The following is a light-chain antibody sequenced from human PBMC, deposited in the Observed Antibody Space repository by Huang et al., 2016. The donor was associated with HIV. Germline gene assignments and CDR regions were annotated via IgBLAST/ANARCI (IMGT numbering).Light chain of an antibody. J-gene: IGKJ4*01. CDR2: WAS. V-gene: IGKV4-1*01. Sequence: VMTQSPDSLAVSLGETATINCKFSQTILYTSNNKNYLAWYQQRPGQPPTLLIYWASTRESGVPGRFSGSGSGTDFTLTITSLQAEDVAVYYCQQYYSTPLTFGGGTKVEIK. CDR1: QTILYTSNNKNY. CDR3: QQYYSTPLT.